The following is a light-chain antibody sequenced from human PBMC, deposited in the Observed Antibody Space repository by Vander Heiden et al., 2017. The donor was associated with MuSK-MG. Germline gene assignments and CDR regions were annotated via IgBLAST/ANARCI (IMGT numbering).Light chain of an antibody. Sequence: QPALAPPVSVSGSAAQSTTLSCSGSAVDIGGLNFVPWYKQFPGRAPRLFIYDVTRRPSGVSGRFSGSKSGYTASLTISNLQPEDESLYFCASYSTTAHLVLGTGT. CDR3: ASYSTTAHLV. CDR2: DVT. CDR1: AVDIGGLNF. J-gene: IGLJ1*01. V-gene: IGLV2-14*03.